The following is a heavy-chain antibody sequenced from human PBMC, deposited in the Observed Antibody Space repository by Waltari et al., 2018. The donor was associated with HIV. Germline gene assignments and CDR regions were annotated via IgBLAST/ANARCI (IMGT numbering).Heavy chain of an antibody. CDR2: IDWDDDK. CDR3: ARSIFDWKAMDV. Sequence: QVTLRESGPALVKATQTLTLTCTLSGFSLSTSGMCVSWIRQPPGKTLEWLARIDWDDDKFYTTSLETRLTISKDTSKNQVVLRMTNMDPVDTGTYYCARSIFDWKAMDVWGQGTTVTVSS. D-gene: IGHD3-9*01. J-gene: IGHJ6*02. V-gene: IGHV2-70*17. CDR1: GFSLSTSGMC.